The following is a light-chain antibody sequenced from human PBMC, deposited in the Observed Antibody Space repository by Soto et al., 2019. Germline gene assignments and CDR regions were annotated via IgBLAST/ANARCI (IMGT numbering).Light chain of an antibody. V-gene: IGKV3-20*01. Sequence: EIVLTQSPGTLSLSPGDRATLSCRASQSVRSNFLAWYQQKPGQAPKFLIYDASTRATGIPDRFTGSGSGTDFTLTNSRLEPEDFSVYYCQQYGGLPLTFGGGTKVEIK. CDR3: QQYGGLPLT. CDR2: DAS. CDR1: QSVRSNF. J-gene: IGKJ4*01.